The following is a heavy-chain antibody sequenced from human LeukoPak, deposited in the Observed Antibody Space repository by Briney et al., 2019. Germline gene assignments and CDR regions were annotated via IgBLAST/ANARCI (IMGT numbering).Heavy chain of an antibody. V-gene: IGHV1-46*01. CDR3: ARNGVLLWFGELLYDAFDI. CDR1: GYTFTGYY. CDR2: INPSGVST. J-gene: IGHJ3*02. D-gene: IGHD3-10*01. Sequence: ASVKVSCKASGYTFTGYYMHWVRQAPGQGLEWMGIINPSGVSTSYAQKFQGRVTMTRDMSTSTVYMELSSLRSEDTAVYYCARNGVLLWFGELLYDAFDIWGQGTMVTVSS.